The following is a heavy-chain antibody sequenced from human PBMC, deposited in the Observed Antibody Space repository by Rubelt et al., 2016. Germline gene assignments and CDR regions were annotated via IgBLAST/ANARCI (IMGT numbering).Heavy chain of an antibody. CDR3: ARDEDLGCLWFDP. V-gene: IGHV1-2*02. Sequence: GLEWMGWINPNSGGTNYAQKFQGRVTMTRDTSISTAYMELSRLRSDDTAVYYCARDEDLGCLWFDPWGQGTLVTVSS. CDR2: INPNSGGT. J-gene: IGHJ5*02. D-gene: IGHD3-16*01.